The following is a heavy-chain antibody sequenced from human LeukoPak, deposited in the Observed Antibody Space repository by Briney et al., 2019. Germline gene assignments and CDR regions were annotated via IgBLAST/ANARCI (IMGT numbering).Heavy chain of an antibody. D-gene: IGHD3-9*01. J-gene: IGHJ4*02. V-gene: IGHV3-33*01. CDR1: GLIFRNYV. CDR2: IWHDGSDK. Sequence: GRSLRLSCVASGLIFRNYVMHCVRHAPGKGLEWVAIIWHDGSDKHYADSVKGRFTISRDNSKNTLYLQMTSLRAEDTAVYYCARGRGILNYFDPWGQGTLVTVSS. CDR3: ARGRGILNYFDP.